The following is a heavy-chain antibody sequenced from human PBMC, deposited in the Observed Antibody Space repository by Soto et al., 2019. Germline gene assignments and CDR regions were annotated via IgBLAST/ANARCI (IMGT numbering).Heavy chain of an antibody. CDR2: ISGSGATT. D-gene: IGHD1-26*01. CDR1: GFTFSSYA. V-gene: IGHV3-23*01. J-gene: IGHJ4*02. Sequence: VPLLESGGGFIQSGGSLRLSCAASGFTFSSYAMSWVRQAPGKRLEWLSLISGSGATTYYADSVKGRFSISRDNPKNTLFLQMNSLRVEDTAVYYCAKVGDVYNSFFDYWGQGTLVTVSS. CDR3: AKVGDVYNSFFDY.